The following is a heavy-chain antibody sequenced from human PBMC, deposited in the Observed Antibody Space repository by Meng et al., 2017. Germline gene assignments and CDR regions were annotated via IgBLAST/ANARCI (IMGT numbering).Heavy chain of an antibody. CDR1: GFTFSYSG. Sequence: GGSLRLSCVADGFTFSYSGMSWVRQAPGKGLEWVSTIGGSGGSTFYADSVKGRFTISRDNSKNTVYLQMNALSAVDTALYYCAKIETIGRTYYYFAFWGQGALVTVSS. CDR3: AKIETIGRTYYYFAF. V-gene: IGHV3-23*01. D-gene: IGHD1-26*01. J-gene: IGHJ4*02. CDR2: IGGSGGST.